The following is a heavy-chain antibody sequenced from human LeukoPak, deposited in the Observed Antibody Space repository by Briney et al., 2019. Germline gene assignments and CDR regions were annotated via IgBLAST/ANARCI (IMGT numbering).Heavy chain of an antibody. J-gene: IGHJ4*02. D-gene: IGHD2-15*01. CDR3: AKDRECSGGSCYFDY. Sequence: GGSLRPSCAASGFTFRSYAMTWVRQAPGKGLEWVSAISGSGTSTYYADSVKGRFTISRDNSKNTLYLQMNSLRAEDTAVYYCAKDRECSGGSCYFDYWGQGTLVTVSS. V-gene: IGHV3-23*01. CDR2: ISGSGTST. CDR1: GFTFRSYA.